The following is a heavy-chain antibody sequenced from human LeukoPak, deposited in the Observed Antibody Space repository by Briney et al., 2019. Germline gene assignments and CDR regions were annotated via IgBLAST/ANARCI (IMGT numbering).Heavy chain of an antibody. CDR1: GFTFDDYA. CDR2: TSWNSGAL. V-gene: IGHV3-9*01. CDR3: AKLGDCSSTSCYWGFLNY. D-gene: IGHD2-2*01. Sequence: GGSLRLSCAASGFTFDDYAIHWVRQVPGKGLEWVSGTSWNSGALGYGVSVKGRFTISRDNSKNTLYLQINSLRAEDTAVYYCAKLGDCSSTSCYWGFLNYWGQGTLVTGSS. J-gene: IGHJ4*02.